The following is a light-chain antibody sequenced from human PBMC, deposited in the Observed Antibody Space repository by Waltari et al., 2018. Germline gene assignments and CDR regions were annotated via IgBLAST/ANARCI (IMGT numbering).Light chain of an antibody. CDR2: EVS. V-gene: IGLV2-18*02. Sequence: QSALTQPPSVSGSPGQSVTISCTGTNSDIGRYNTVSRYKQPPGTAPKLMVYEVSNRPSGVPDRFSGSKSGNTASLTSAGLQAEDEADYYCSSYTSSITVLFGGGTKLTVL. CDR1: NSDIGRYNT. CDR3: SSYTSSITVL. J-gene: IGLJ2*01.